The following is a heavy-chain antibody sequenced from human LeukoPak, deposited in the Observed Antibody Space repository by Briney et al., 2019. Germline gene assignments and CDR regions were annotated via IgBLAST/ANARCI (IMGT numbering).Heavy chain of an antibody. D-gene: IGHD3-3*01. CDR3: AKETYDFWSGYYTGPFDY. V-gene: IGHV3-23*01. CDR2: ISGSGGST. Sequence: GGSLRLSCAASGFTFSSYAMSWVRQAPGKGLEWVSAISGSGGSTYYADSVKGRFTISRDNSKNTLYLQMNSLRAEDTAVYYCAKETYDFWSGYYTGPFDYWGQGTLVTVSS. CDR1: GFTFSSYA. J-gene: IGHJ4*02.